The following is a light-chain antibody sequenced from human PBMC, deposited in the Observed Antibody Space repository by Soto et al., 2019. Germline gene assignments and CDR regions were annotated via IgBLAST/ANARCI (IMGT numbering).Light chain of an antibody. CDR3: QQYNSYPWT. V-gene: IGKV1-5*03. J-gene: IGKJ1*01. CDR1: QSISSW. CDR2: KAS. Sequence: DIQMTQSPSTLSASVGDRVTITCRASQSISSWLAWYQQKPGKAPKLLIHKASSLESGVPSRFSGSGSGKEFTLTISSLQPDDFATYYCQQYNSYPWTFGQGTKVEIK.